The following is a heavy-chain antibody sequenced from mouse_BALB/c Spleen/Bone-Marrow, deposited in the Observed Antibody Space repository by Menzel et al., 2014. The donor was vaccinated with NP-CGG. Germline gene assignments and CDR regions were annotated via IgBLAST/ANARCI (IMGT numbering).Heavy chain of an antibody. J-gene: IGHJ4*01. D-gene: IGHD2-12*01. CDR3: ARSSPTTWATDY. V-gene: IGHV2-6*02. CDR2: IWSDGST. Sequence: QVHVKQSGPGLVAPSQSLSITCTVSGFSLTSYGVHWVRQPPGKGLEWLVVIWSDGSTTYNSALKSRLSISKDNSKSQVFLKMNSLQTDDTAMYYCARSSPTTWATDYWGQGTSVTVSS. CDR1: GFSLTSYG.